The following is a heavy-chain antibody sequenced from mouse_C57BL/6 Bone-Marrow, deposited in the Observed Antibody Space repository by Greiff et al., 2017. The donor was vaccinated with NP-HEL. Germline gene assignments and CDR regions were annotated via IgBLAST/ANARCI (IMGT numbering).Heavy chain of an antibody. CDR3: ARRWVLRLAWFAY. D-gene: IGHD2-3*01. J-gene: IGHJ3*01. Sequence: VKLMESGAELMKPGASVKLSCKATGYTFTGYWIEWVKQRPGHGLEWIGEILPGSGSTNYNEKFKGKATFTADTSSNTAYMQLSSLTTEDSSIXYCARRWVLRLAWFAYWGQGTLVTVSA. CDR2: ILPGSGST. V-gene: IGHV1-9*01. CDR1: GYTFTGYW.